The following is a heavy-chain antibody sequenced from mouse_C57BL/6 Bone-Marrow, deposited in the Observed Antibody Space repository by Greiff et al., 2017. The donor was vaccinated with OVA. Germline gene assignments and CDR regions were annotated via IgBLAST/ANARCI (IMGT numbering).Heavy chain of an antibody. V-gene: IGHV1-64*01. CDR1: GYTFTSYW. CDR3: ARLDGNYVGWYFDV. CDR2: IHPNSGST. J-gene: IGHJ1*03. Sequence: QVQLQQPGAELVKPGASVKLSCKASGYTFTSYWMHWVKQRPGPGLEWIGMIHPNSGSTNYNEKFKSKATLTVDKSSSTAYMQLSSLTSEDSAVYYCARLDGNYVGWYFDVWGTGTTVTVSS. D-gene: IGHD2-1*01.